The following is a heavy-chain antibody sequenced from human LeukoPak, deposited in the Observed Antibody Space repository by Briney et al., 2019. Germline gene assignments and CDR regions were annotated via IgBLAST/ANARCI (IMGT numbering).Heavy chain of an antibody. CDR2: INPNSGGA. J-gene: IGHJ4*02. CDR3: ARGAHYHDSSEGYDY. CDR1: GYTFTGYY. D-gene: IGHD3-22*01. Sequence: GASVKVSCKASGYTFTGYYMHWVRQAPGQGLEWMGWINPNSGGANYAQKFQGRVTMTRETSISTAYMELSRLRSDDTALYYCARGAHYHDSSEGYDYWGQGTLVTVSS. V-gene: IGHV1-2*02.